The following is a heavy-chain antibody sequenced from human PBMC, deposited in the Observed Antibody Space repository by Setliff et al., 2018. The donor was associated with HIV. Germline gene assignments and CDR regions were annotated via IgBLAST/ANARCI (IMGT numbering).Heavy chain of an antibody. V-gene: IGHV4-59*12. CDR3: ARDEGRATGSWWDQSASWYLDY. D-gene: IGHD6-13*01. J-gene: IGHJ4*01. CDR1: DDSFSNYD. Sequence: ETLSLTCVVSDDSFSNYDWTWIRQPPGKALQWIGYISSSGTTNYNPSLRSRVTISIETSENQFSLTVNSVTAADTAMYFCARDEGRATGSWWDQSASWYLDYWGHGILVTVSS. CDR2: ISSSGTT.